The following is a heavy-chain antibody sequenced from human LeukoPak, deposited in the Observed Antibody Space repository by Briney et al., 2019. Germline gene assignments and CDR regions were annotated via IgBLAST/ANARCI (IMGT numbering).Heavy chain of an antibody. D-gene: IGHD4-17*01. CDR3: AKDADYGDYFYYYGMDV. V-gene: IGHV3-23*01. J-gene: IGHJ6*02. CDR1: GFTFSSYA. CDR2: ISGSGGST. Sequence: GGSLRLSCAASGFTFSSYAMSWVRQAPGKGLEWVSAISGSGGSTYYADSVKGRFTIPRDNSKNTLYLQMNSLRAEDTAVYYCAKDADYGDYFYYYGMDVWGQGTTVTVSS.